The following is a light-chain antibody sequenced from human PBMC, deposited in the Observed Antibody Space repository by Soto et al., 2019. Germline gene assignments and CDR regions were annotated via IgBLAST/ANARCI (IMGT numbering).Light chain of an antibody. Sequence: QSALTQPASVTGSPGQSITISCTGTTSDVDYNRVSWYQQYPGTAPKLMISEVTNRPSGVSDRFSGSKSGNTASLTISGLQPEDEGDYYCSSYTIRRSWVFGGGTKLTVL. V-gene: IGLV2-14*01. CDR2: EVT. CDR3: SSYTIRRSWV. J-gene: IGLJ3*02. CDR1: TSDVDYNR.